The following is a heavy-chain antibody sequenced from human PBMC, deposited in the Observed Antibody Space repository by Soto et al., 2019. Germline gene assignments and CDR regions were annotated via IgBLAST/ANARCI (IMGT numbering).Heavy chain of an antibody. CDR2: INYSGST. Sequence: SETLSLTCVVSGGSLSDYFWSWIRQPPGMALEWIGYINYSGSTNYNPSLKSRVTISVDTSKNQFSLKLSSVTAAGTAVYYCARLRDIVVVPAAMDAFDIWGQGTMVTVSS. CDR3: ARLRDIVVVPAAMDAFDI. J-gene: IGHJ3*02. CDR1: GGSLSDYF. D-gene: IGHD2-2*01. V-gene: IGHV4-59*08.